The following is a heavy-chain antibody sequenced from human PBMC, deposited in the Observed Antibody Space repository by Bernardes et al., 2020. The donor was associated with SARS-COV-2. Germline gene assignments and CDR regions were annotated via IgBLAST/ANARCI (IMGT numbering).Heavy chain of an antibody. D-gene: IGHD3-3*01. CDR3: ARDKNGRDFWSGPPWFY. J-gene: IGHJ4*02. V-gene: IGHV1-18*01. CDR2: ISAYNGNT. Sequence: ASVKVSCKASGYTFTSYGISWVRQAPGQGLEWMGWISAYNGNTNYAQKLQGRVTMTTDTSTSTAYMELRSLRSDDTAVYYCARDKNGRDFWSGPPWFYWGQGTLVTVSS. CDR1: GYTFTSYG.